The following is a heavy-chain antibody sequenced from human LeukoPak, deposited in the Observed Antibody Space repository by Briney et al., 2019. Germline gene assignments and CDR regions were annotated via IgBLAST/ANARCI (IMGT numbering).Heavy chain of an antibody. J-gene: IGHJ4*02. D-gene: IGHD5-18*01. CDR2: INPSSGGT. CDR3: ARDPSSAWYSHGN. Sequence: ASVKVSGKTSGYTFTNYYMHWVRQAPGQGLEWMGWINPSSGGTNYAQKFQGRVTMTRDTSISTAYMELSRLRSDDTAVYYCARDPSSAWYSHGNWGQGTLVTVSS. CDR1: GYTFTNYY. V-gene: IGHV1-2*02.